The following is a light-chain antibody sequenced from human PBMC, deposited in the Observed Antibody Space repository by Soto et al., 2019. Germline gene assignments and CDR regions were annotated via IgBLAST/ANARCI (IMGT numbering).Light chain of an antibody. Sequence: EIVMTQSPATLSVSPGERATLSCRASQSVSSNVAWYQQKPGQAPRLLIYGASTRATGIPARFSGSGSGTEFTLTIRSLQSEDVAVYYCQQYNNWPYTFGQGTKLEIK. CDR1: QSVSSN. CDR2: GAS. V-gene: IGKV3-15*01. J-gene: IGKJ2*01. CDR3: QQYNNWPYT.